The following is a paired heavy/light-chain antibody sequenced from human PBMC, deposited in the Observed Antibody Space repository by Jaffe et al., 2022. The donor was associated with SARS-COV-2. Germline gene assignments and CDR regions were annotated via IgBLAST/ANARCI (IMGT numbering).Light chain of an antibody. J-gene: IGKJ2*01. CDR1: QSVNSNY. V-gene: IGKV3-20*01. CDR3: QHYGTSVGYS. Sequence: EIVLTQSPGTLSLSPGQRATLSCKASQSVNSNYLAWYHQKPGQAPKLLIYAASSRATGIPDRFSGSGSGTDFTLTITRLQPEDVAVYYCQHYGTSVGYSFGQGTKLEI. CDR2: AAS.
Heavy chain of an antibody. V-gene: IGHV3-23*01. D-gene: IGHD1-26*01. J-gene: IGHJ6*02. CDR1: GFTFSNFA. CDR3: AKAGFWFSVDV. CDR2: ISATGGRT. Sequence: VQLLESGGGLVQPGGSVRLSCSASGFTFSNFAMGWVRQAPGKGLEWVSDISATGGRTNYADSVKGRVIVSRDNSQSTLHLQMNSLRVEDTAVYYCAKAGFWFSVDVWGQGTTVIVSS.